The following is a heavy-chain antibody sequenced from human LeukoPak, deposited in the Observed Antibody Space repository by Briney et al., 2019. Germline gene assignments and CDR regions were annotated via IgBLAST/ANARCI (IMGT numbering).Heavy chain of an antibody. CDR3: SRSHDYGGLYFYYYMDV. D-gene: IGHD4-23*01. J-gene: IGHJ6*03. Sequence: NPSETLSLTCTVSGGSISSRSDYWGWIRQTPGKGLEWIGNLDSSGSTYYNPSLKSRVTISVGTSKNQFSLNLRSVTAADTAIYFCSRSHDYGGLYFYYYMDVWGKGTTVTVSS. CDR2: LDSSGST. V-gene: IGHV4-39*01. CDR1: GGSISSRSDY.